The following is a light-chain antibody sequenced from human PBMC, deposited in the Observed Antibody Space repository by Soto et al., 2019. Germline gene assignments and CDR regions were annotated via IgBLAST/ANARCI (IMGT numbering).Light chain of an antibody. CDR1: QTISRDD. J-gene: IGKJ3*01. V-gene: IGKV3-20*01. CDR2: ATS. CDR3: YQYYSSPHT. Sequence: EIVLTKSPGTLSLSPGETATLSCRTSQTISRDDLAWYQQRPGQAPRLLVSATSRRATGIPDRFNGYGSGTDCTLTISSLEPEDFGVYYCYQYYSSPHTFGPGTRVDSK.